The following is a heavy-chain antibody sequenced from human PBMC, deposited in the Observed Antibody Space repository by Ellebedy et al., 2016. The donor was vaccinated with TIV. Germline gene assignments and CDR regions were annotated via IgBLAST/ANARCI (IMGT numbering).Heavy chain of an antibody. J-gene: IGHJ4*02. V-gene: IGHV3-23*01. CDR3: AKYVTGWKVDY. CDR2: IVGSGTTT. CDR1: GFTFSTYA. Sequence: GESLKISCAASGFTFSTYAMAWVRQAPGKAMEWVSAIVGSGTTTYYTDSVRDRFTASRDNSKNTLYLQLNSVRAEDSAVYYCAKYVTGWKVDYWGVGTLVTVSS. D-gene: IGHD3-9*01.